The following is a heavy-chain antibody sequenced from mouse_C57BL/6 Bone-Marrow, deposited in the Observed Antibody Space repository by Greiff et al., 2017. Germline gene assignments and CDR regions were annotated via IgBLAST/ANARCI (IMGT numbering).Heavy chain of an antibody. Sequence: QVQLQQPGAELVKPGASVKLSCKASGYTFTSYWMHWVKQRPGQGLEWIGMIHPNSGSTNYNEKFKSKATLTVDKSSSTAYMQLSSLTSEDSAVXYCARRQLRLRPLYAMDYWGQGTSVTVSS. J-gene: IGHJ4*01. CDR3: ARRQLRLRPLYAMDY. V-gene: IGHV1-64*01. D-gene: IGHD3-2*02. CDR2: IHPNSGST. CDR1: GYTFTSYW.